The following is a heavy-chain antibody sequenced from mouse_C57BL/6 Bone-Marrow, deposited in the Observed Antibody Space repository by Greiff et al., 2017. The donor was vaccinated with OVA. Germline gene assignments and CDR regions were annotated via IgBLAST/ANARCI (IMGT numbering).Heavy chain of an antibody. CDR3: AKDGYDGYSAWFAY. D-gene: IGHD2-3*01. J-gene: IGHJ3*01. CDR2: IYWDDDK. Sequence: QVTLKESGPGILQSSQTLSLTCSFSGFSLSTSGMGVSWIRQPSGKGLEWLAHIYWDDDKRYNPSLKSRLTISKDTSRNQVFLKITSVDTADTATYYCAKDGYDGYSAWFAYWGQGTLVTVSA. CDR1: GFSLSTSGMG. V-gene: IGHV8-12*01.